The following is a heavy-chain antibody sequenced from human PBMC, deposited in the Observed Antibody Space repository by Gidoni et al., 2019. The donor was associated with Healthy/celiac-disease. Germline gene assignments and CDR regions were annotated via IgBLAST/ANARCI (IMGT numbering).Heavy chain of an antibody. V-gene: IGHV1-69*01. J-gene: IGHJ6*02. CDR2: IIPIFGTA. CDR1: GGTFSSYA. Sequence: QVQLVQSGAEVKKPGSSEKVSCKASGGTFSSYAISWVRQAPGQGLEWMGGIIPIFGTANYAQKFQGRVTITADESTSTAYMELSSLRSEDTAVYYCARGRGRREGLSNYYYGMDVWGQGTTVTVSS. D-gene: IGHD1-26*01. CDR3: ARGRGRREGLSNYYYGMDV.